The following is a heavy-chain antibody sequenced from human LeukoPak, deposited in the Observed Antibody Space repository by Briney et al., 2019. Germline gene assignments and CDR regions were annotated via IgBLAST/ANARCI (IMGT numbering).Heavy chain of an antibody. V-gene: IGHV1-69*04. CDR3: ASLTDGSSTSPRVY. J-gene: IGHJ4*02. CDR1: GGTFSSYA. D-gene: IGHD2-2*01. CDR2: IIPILGIA. Sequence: RASVKVSCKASGGTFSSYAISWVRQAPGQGLEWVGRIIPILGIANYAQKFQGRVTITADKSTSTAYMELSSLRSEDTAVYYCASLTDGSSTSPRVYWGQGTLVTVSS.